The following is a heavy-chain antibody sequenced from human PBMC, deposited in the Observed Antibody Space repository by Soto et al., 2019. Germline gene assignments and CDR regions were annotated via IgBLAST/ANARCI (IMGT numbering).Heavy chain of an antibody. CDR2: IKRDGSEK. D-gene: IGHD5-12*01. Sequence: PGGSLRLSCAASGFTFGSNWMSWVRQAPGKGLEWVANIKRDGSEKYYVDSVKGRFTISRDNAKNTLYLQMNSLRADDTAVYYCASLEWESSGYADYWGEGSQVTVPQ. CDR3: ASLEWESSGYADY. V-gene: IGHV3-7*03. J-gene: IGHJ4*02. CDR1: GFTFGSNW.